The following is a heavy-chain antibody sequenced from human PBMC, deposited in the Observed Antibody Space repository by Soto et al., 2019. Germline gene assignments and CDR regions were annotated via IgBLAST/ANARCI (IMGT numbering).Heavy chain of an antibody. Sequence: QVQLLQSGAEVKKPGASVKVSCKASGYSFTVYYMHWLRQAPGQGLEWMGWINPNSGGANYAKKFQGRVTMTRDTSINTAYMELSSMRSDDTAVYYCAPEKALCSGKWFDPWGQGTLVTVSS. CDR3: APEKALCSGKWFDP. CDR2: INPNSGGA. CDR1: GYSFTVYY. V-gene: IGHV1-2*02. D-gene: IGHD2-15*01. J-gene: IGHJ5*02.